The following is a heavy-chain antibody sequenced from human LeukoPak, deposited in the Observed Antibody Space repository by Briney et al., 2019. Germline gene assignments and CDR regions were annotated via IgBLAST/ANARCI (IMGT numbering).Heavy chain of an antibody. J-gene: IGHJ4*02. D-gene: IGHD1-1*01. CDR2: ISGSSTYI. CDR3: ARDSLLATTLVDY. V-gene: IGHV3-21*01. CDR1: GFTFNTYS. Sequence: GGSLRLSCAASGFTFNTYSMHWVRQAPGKGLEWVSSISGSSTYIYYADSVKGRFTISRDNAKNSLYLQMNSLRAEDTAVYYCARDSLLATTLVDYWGQGTLVTVSS.